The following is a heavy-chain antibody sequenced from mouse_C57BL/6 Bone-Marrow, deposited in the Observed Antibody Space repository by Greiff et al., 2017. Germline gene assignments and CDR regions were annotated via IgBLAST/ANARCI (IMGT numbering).Heavy chain of an antibody. Sequence: QVQLQQPGAELVKPGASVKLSCKASGYTFTSSWMHWVKQRPGQGLEWIGMIHPNSGSTNYNEKFKSKATLTVDKSSSTAYMQLSSLTSEDSAVYYWARWGGLYYLDYWCQGTTLTVSS. CDR3: ARWGGLYYLDY. V-gene: IGHV1-64*01. CDR2: IHPNSGST. D-gene: IGHD3-3*01. CDR1: GYTFTSSW. J-gene: IGHJ2*01.